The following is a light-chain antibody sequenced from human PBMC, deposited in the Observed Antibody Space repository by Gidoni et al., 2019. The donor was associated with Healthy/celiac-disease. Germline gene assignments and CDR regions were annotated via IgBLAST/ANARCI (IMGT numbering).Light chain of an antibody. CDR2: KAS. V-gene: IGKV1-5*03. Sequence: DIQMTQSPSTLSASVGDRVTITCRASQNISSSLAWYQQTPGKAPKVLMYKASMLESGVPSMFSCSGAGTEFTLTISSLQLDDLATYYCQHYYIYPGFGQGTKVEIK. CDR1: QNISSS. CDR3: QHYYIYPG. J-gene: IGKJ1*01.